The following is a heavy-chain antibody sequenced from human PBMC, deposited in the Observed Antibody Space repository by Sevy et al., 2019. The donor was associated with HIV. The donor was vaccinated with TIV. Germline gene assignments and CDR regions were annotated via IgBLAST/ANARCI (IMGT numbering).Heavy chain of an antibody. CDR3: ARDQVGDSSSWYAGYYYYYYMDV. Sequence: GGSLRLSCAASGFTFSSYWMHWVRQAPGKGLVWVSRINSDGSSTSYADSVKGRFTISRDNAKNTLYLQMNSLRAEDTAVYYCARDQVGDSSSWYAGYYYYYYMDVWGKGTTVTVSS. D-gene: IGHD6-13*01. V-gene: IGHV3-74*01. CDR2: INSDGSST. J-gene: IGHJ6*03. CDR1: GFTFSSYW.